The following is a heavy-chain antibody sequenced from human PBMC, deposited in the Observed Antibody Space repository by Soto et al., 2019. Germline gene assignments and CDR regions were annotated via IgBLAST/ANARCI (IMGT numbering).Heavy chain of an antibody. V-gene: IGHV1-18*01. J-gene: IGHJ6*02. D-gene: IGHD3-16*01. CDR2: INTYNGNT. CDR3: AMVDVYVTPSPQDV. Sequence: QVQQVQSGAEVKNPGASVKVSCKASGYTFTRYGIGWARQAPGQGLEWMGWINTYNGNTNYAQNGQGRVTLTTDTSTSTAYMELRSLRSNDTAIYYCAMVDVYVTPSPQDVWGQGTTVIVSS. CDR1: GYTFTRYG.